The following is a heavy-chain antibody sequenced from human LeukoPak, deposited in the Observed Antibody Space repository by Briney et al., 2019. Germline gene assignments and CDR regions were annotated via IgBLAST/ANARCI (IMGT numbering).Heavy chain of an antibody. J-gene: IGHJ5*02. V-gene: IGHV3-74*01. Sequence: GGSLRLSCAASGFIFSTYWMHWVRQAPGKGLVWVSRINTDGSTTNYADSVKGRFTISRDNAKNTLYLQMNGRRVEYTALYYCVRGYCIGAGCSGGWFDPWGQGTL. CDR2: INTDGSTT. D-gene: IGHD2-15*01. CDR3: VRGYCIGAGCSGGWFDP. CDR1: GFIFSTYW.